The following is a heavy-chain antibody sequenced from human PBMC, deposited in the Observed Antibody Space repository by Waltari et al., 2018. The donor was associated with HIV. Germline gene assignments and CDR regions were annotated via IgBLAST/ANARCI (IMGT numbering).Heavy chain of an antibody. Sequence: QLVESGGGLVQPGGSLRLSCAASGSTFSSYWMSWVRQAPGKGLECVANIKQDGSEKSYVDSVKGRFTISRDNAKNSLYLQMNNLRAEDTAVYYCARLRGGYDFDYWGQGTLVTVSS. J-gene: IGHJ4*02. V-gene: IGHV3-7*01. CDR2: IKQDGSEK. CDR3: ARLRGGYDFDY. D-gene: IGHD5-12*01. CDR1: GSTFSSYW.